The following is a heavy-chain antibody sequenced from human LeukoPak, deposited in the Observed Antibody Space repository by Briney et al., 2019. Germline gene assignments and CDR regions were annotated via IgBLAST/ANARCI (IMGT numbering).Heavy chain of an antibody. V-gene: IGHV4-31*03. Sequence: PSETLSLTCTVSGGSISSGGYYWSWIRQHPGKGLEWIGYIYYSGNTNYNPSLKSRVTISVDTSKNQSSLKLSSVTAADTAVYYCARGNTITYYFDSSGYYYFDYWGQGTLVTVSS. CDR2: IYYSGNT. CDR1: GGSISSGGYY. J-gene: IGHJ4*02. CDR3: ARGNTITYYFDSSGYYYFDY. D-gene: IGHD3-22*01.